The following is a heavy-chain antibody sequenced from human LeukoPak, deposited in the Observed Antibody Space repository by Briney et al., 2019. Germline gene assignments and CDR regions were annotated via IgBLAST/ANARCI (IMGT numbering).Heavy chain of an antibody. CDR3: ARGGIVATPYYFDY. D-gene: IGHD5-12*01. J-gene: IGHJ4*02. CDR1: GGSFSGYY. CDR2: INHSGST. V-gene: IGHV4-34*01. Sequence: SGTLSLTCAVYGGSFSGYYWSWIRQPPGKGLEWIGEINHSGSTNYNPSLKSRVTISVDTSKNQFSLKLSSVTAADTAVYYCARGGIVATPYYFDYWGQGTLVTVSS.